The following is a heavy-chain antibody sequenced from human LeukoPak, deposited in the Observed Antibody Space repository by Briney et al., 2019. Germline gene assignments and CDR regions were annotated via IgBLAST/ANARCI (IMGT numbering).Heavy chain of an antibody. J-gene: IGHJ6*02. V-gene: IGHV4-59*01. CDR2: IYYSGST. D-gene: IGHD2-2*01. CDR3: ARALGYCTSTSCLNYNYYGMDV. Sequence: SETLSLTCTVSGGSISSYYWSWIRQPPGKGLEWIGYIYYSGSTNYNPSLESRVTISVDTSKNQFSLKLSSVTAADTAMYYCARALGYCTSTSCLNYNYYGMDVWGQGTTVTVSS. CDR1: GGSISSYY.